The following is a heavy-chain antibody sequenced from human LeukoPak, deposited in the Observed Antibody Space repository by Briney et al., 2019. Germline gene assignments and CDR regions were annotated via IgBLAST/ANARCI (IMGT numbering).Heavy chain of an antibody. V-gene: IGHV4-34*01. Sequence: SETLSLTCAVYGGSFSGYYWSWIRQPPGKGLESIGEINHSGSTNYNPSLKSRVTISVDTSKNQFSLKLSSVTAADTAVYYCARRPYGSGSYPSSNWFDPWGQGTLVTVSS. J-gene: IGHJ5*02. D-gene: IGHD3-10*01. CDR3: ARRPYGSGSYPSSNWFDP. CDR2: INHSGST. CDR1: GGSFSGYY.